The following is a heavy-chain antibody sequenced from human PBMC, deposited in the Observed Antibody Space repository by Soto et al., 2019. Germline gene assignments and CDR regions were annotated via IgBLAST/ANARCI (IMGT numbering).Heavy chain of an antibody. V-gene: IGHV3-23*01. CDR2: ISGSGGST. CDR1: GFTFSSYA. Sequence: LRLSCAASGFTFSSYAMSWVRQAPGKGLEWVSAISGSGGSTYYADSVKGRFTISRDNSKNTLYLQMNSLRAEDTAVYYCAKDLGRHDWKYFDYWGQGTLVTVSS. D-gene: IGHD3-3*01. CDR3: AKDLGRHDWKYFDY. J-gene: IGHJ4*02.